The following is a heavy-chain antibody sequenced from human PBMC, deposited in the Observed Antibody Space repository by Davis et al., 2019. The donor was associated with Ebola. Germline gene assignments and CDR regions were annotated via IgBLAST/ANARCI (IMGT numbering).Heavy chain of an antibody. V-gene: IGHV3-23*01. D-gene: IGHD1-26*01. CDR3: AKGEWEIPSIFDY. Sequence: GGSLRLSCEASGFTFSGYSMNWVRQTPGKGLEWVSGISDNGEGTYYADSVKGRFTISRDNLRNTLYLQMSSLRAEDTAVYYCAKGEWEIPSIFDYWGQGTLVTVSS. J-gene: IGHJ4*02. CDR1: GFTFSGYS. CDR2: ISDNGEGT.